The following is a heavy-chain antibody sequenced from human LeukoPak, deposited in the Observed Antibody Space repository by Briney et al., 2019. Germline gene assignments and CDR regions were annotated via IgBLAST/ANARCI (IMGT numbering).Heavy chain of an antibody. Sequence: GGSLRLSCAASGFTLSSYWMSWVRQAPGKGLEWVANIKQDGSDKYYVDSVKGRFTISRDNAKNSLYLQMNSLRAEDTAVYYCARGGGIEESWGQGTLVTVSS. CDR2: IKQDGSDK. V-gene: IGHV3-7*01. CDR3: ARGGGIEES. D-gene: IGHD6-13*01. CDR1: GFTLSSYW. J-gene: IGHJ4*02.